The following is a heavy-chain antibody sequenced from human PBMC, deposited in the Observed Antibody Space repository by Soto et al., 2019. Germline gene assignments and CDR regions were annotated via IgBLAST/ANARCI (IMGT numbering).Heavy chain of an antibody. CDR3: AKEGLGYCSGGSCPFDD. CDR1: GFTFSNYA. Sequence: EVQLLESGGGLVQPGGSLRLSCAASGFTFSNYAMSWVRQAPGKGLEWVSAISGSGGSTYYADSVKGRFTISRDNSKNTLYVQMNSLRAEDTAVYYCAKEGLGYCSGGSCPFDDWAQGTLVTVSS. J-gene: IGHJ4*02. V-gene: IGHV3-23*01. D-gene: IGHD2-15*01. CDR2: ISGSGGST.